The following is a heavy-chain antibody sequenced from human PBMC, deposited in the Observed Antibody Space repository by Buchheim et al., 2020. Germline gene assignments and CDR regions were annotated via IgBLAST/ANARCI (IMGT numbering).Heavy chain of an antibody. Sequence: QVQLVESGGGVVQPGRSLRLSCAGSGFTFSSYAMHWVRQAPGKGLEWVAVISHDGKNQYYADSVKGRFTISRDNSKNTLSLQMNTLRTEDTAVYYCAKGSSDWPFDYWGQGTL. V-gene: IGHV3-30*18. J-gene: IGHJ4*02. CDR2: ISHDGKNQ. D-gene: IGHD6-19*01. CDR1: GFTFSSYA. CDR3: AKGSSDWPFDY.